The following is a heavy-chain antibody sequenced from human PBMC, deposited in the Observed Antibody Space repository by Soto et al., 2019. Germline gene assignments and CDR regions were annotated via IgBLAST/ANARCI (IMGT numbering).Heavy chain of an antibody. J-gene: IGHJ5*01. Sequence: QVHLQESGPGLVQPSETLSLTCIVSNDSVSASSWTWIRQPPGKGLQWIGYVSHSGRSRHHPSLETRVSISLDTSNNHVSLIMASVTAADTAVYYCARPQGAAVAGHFDSWGLGTWVTVSS. CDR3: ARPQGAAVAGHFDS. V-gene: IGHV4-59*02. D-gene: IGHD2-15*01. CDR2: VSHSGRS. CDR1: NDSVSASS.